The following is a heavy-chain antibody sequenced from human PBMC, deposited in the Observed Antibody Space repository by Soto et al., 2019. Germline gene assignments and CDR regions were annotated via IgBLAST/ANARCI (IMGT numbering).Heavy chain of an antibody. J-gene: IGHJ5*02. CDR2: IHYSGST. CDR1: GGSITGYY. Sequence: QVQLQESGPGLVQPSETLSLTCTVSGGSITGYYWSWIRQPPGKGPEWIGNIHYSGSTNYNPSLMSRVTIAVNTSKNQSSRRLSSVTAAETAGYYCAKHSYYSNPLRFDPWGQGTLVTVSS. D-gene: IGHD4-4*01. CDR3: AKHSYYSNPLRFDP. V-gene: IGHV4-59*08.